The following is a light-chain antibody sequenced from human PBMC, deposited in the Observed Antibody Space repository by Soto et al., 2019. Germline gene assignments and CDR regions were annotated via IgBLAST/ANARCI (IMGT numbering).Light chain of an antibody. CDR2: KAS. CDR1: HNIDTW. CDR3: QQHADYPIT. J-gene: IGKJ4*01. Sequence: DIQMTQSPSTLSASIGDTVTITCRASHNIDTWLAWFQQKPGKAPNLLIYKASTLDAGVPSRFSGSASVTEFTLTISSLQPDDFATYYCQQHADYPITFVGGTKVDTK. V-gene: IGKV1-5*03.